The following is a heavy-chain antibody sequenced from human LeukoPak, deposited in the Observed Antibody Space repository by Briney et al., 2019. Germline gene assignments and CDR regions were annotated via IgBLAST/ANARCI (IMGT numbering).Heavy chain of an antibody. CDR1: GFTFSSYV. D-gene: IGHD3-10*01. J-gene: IGHJ4*02. CDR3: ARGSGSDDY. Sequence: GSLRLSCAASGFTFSSYVMSWIRQPPGKGLEWIGEVNHSGSTNYNPSLKSRVTISVDTSKNQFSLKLSSVTAADTAVYYCARGSGSDDYWGQGTLVTVSS. V-gene: IGHV4-34*01. CDR2: VNHSGST.